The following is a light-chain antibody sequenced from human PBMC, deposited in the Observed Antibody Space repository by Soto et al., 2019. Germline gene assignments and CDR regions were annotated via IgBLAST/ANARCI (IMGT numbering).Light chain of an antibody. Sequence: QSALTKPASVSGSPGQSITISCTGTSSDVGGYNYVSWYQQHPGKAPKLMIYDVSNRPSGVSNRFSGSKSDDTASLTISGLQAEDEADYYCSSYSISSTLDVFGTGTKLTVL. CDR2: DVS. CDR1: SSDVGGYNY. V-gene: IGLV2-14*01. J-gene: IGLJ1*01. CDR3: SSYSISSTLDV.